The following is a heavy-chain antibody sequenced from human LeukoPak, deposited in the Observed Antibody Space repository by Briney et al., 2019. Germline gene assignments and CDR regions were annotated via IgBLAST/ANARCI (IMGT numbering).Heavy chain of an antibody. V-gene: IGHV3-73*01. D-gene: IGHD3-10*01. CDR3: TRQNAGYGSGSYYYYYYYMDV. J-gene: IGHJ6*03. CDR1: GFTFNSHA. Sequence: PGGSLRLSCVASGFTFNSHALSWVRQASGKGLEWVGRIRSKANSYATAYAASVKGRFTISRDDSKNTAYLQMNSLKTEDTAVYYCTRQNAGYGSGSYYYYYYYMDVWGKGTTVTVSS. CDR2: IRSKANSYAT.